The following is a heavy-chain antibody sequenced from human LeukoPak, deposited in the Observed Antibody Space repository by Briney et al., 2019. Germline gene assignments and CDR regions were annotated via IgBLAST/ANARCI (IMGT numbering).Heavy chain of an antibody. CDR2: IYSTGRV. D-gene: IGHD5-18*01. CDR1: GGSISSYY. CDR3: ARASETAMVTL. J-gene: IGHJ4*02. V-gene: IGHV4-4*07. Sequence: SETLSLTCTVSGGSISSYYWSWIRQPAGKGLEWIGRIYSTGRVNYNPSLKSRVTMLLDTSKNHISLKLTSVTAADTAIYCARASETAMVTLWGQGTLVTVSS.